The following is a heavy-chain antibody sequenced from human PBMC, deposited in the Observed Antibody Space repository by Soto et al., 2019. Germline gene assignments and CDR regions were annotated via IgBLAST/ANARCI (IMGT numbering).Heavy chain of an antibody. CDR3: ARGTNDPSSTSFDY. J-gene: IGHJ4*02. V-gene: IGHV3-53*01. CDR2: IYSGGST. Sequence: GGSLRLSCAASGFTVSSNYMSWVRQAPGKGLEWVSVIYSGGSTYYADSVKGRFTISRDNSKNTLYLQMNSLRAEDTAVYYCARGTNDPSSTSFDYWGQGTLVTVSS. D-gene: IGHD1-1*01. CDR1: GFTVSSNY.